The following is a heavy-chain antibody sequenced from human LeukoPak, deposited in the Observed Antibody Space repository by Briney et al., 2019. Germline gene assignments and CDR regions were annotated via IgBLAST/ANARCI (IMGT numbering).Heavy chain of an antibody. D-gene: IGHD6-6*01. J-gene: IGHJ4*02. CDR2: ISSSDYRT. CDR3: AREYASSSHFDS. V-gene: IGHV3-11*01. Sequence: XXXXGKXXXXVSYISSSDYRTNYADSVKGRFTISRDNAKNSLYLQMNSLRAEDTAVYYCAREYASSSHFDSWGQGTLVTVSS.